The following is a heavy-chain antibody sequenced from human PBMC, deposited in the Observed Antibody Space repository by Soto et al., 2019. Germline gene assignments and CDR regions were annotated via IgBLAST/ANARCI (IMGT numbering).Heavy chain of an antibody. CDR1: GGSISSYY. CDR2: IYHSGST. CDR3: GRASNKRGYSYGPDY. J-gene: IGHJ4*02. V-gene: IGHV4-59*12. D-gene: IGHD5-18*01. Sequence: SETLSLTCTVSGGSISSYYWSWIRQPPGKGLEWIGSIYHSGSTNCNPSLKSRVTISVDTSKNQFSLKLSSVTAADTAVYYCGRASNKRGYSYGPDYWGQGTLVTVSS.